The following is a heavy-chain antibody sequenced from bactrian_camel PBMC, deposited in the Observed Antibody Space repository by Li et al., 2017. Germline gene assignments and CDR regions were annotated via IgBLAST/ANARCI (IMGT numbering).Heavy chain of an antibody. D-gene: IGHD2*01. CDR3: ATDIPDNRGYLGFYNY. CDR2: INRGAGST. Sequence: VQLVESGGGLVQPGGSLRLSCAASGFTSRNYAKSWVRQAPGKGLGWVSGINRGAGSTHYAESVKGRFTIPRDNAKNTLFLEMNSLKSEDTAHYYCATDIPDNRGYLGFYNYWGQGTQVTVS. V-gene: IGHV3S31*01. J-gene: IGHJ4*01. CDR1: GFTSRNYA.